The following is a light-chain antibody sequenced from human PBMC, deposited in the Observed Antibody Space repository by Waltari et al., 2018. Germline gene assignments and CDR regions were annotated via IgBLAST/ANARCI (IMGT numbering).Light chain of an antibody. J-gene: IGKJ4*01. Sequence: NVLTHSPGTLSLSPGERAPLSCRASQGVSNNYLAWFQQQPGQAPRLLIYGASSRATGIPDRFSGSGSGTDFTLTISRLEPEDSAVYFCHLYGSARTFGGGTKVEIK. CDR3: HLYGSART. CDR1: QGVSNNY. CDR2: GAS. V-gene: IGKV3-20*01.